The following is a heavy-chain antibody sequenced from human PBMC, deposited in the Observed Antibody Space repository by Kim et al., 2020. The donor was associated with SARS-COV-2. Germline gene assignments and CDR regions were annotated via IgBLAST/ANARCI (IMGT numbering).Heavy chain of an antibody. Sequence: GESLKISCKGSGCSLTSYCSGWVCPLPGPGLEWMGIISPGDSDTRYSPSFQGQVTISADKSISTAYLQWSSLKASDTAMYYCARQNSQAYCGGDCYRKVTYYYYGMDVWGQGTTVTVSS. CDR1: GCSLTSYC. D-gene: IGHD2-21*02. CDR3: ARQNSQAYCGGDCYRKVTYYYYGMDV. J-gene: IGHJ6*02. CDR2: ISPGDSDT. V-gene: IGHV5-51*01.